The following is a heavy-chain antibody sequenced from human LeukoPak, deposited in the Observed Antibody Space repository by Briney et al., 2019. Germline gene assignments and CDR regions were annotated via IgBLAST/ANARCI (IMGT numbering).Heavy chain of an antibody. CDR2: ISDSGGKT. Sequence: PGGSLRLSCAASGFIFSSYAMSWVRQAPGKGLEWVSGISDSGGKTDSADSVKGWFTISRDNSKGKVYLQMNSLRAEDTAVYYCVARAGGFRHFDYWGQGTLVTVSS. V-gene: IGHV3-23*01. D-gene: IGHD3-10*01. J-gene: IGHJ4*02. CDR3: VARAGGFRHFDY. CDR1: GFIFSSYA.